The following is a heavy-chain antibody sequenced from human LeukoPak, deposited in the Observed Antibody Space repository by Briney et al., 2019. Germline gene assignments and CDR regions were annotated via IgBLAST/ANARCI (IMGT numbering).Heavy chain of an antibody. J-gene: IGHJ5*01. D-gene: IGHD1-26*01. CDR3: ATEKDLLLDS. CDR2: FDPGDDET. V-gene: IGHV1-24*01. Sequence: ASAKVSCKVSGYSLSELSTHWVRQAPGQRLEWMGGFDPGDDETIYAQKFQGRVTMTEDTSTDTAYLELSSLRSEDTAVYFCATEKDLLLDSWGQGTPVTVSS. CDR1: GYSLSELS.